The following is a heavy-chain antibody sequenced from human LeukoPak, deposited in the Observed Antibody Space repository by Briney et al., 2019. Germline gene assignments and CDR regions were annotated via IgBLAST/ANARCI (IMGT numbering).Heavy chain of an antibody. CDR2: ISSSSSYI. J-gene: IGHJ4*02. CDR1: GFTFSSYN. V-gene: IGHV3-21*04. CDR3: AKEKNCGRDCYFFDS. Sequence: GGSLRLSCAASGFTFSSYNMNWVRQAPGKGLEWVSSISSSSSYIYYADSVKGRFTISRDNSRNSLYLQMDSLRTEDTALYYCAKEKNCGRDCYFFDSWGQGALVTVSS. D-gene: IGHD2-21*02.